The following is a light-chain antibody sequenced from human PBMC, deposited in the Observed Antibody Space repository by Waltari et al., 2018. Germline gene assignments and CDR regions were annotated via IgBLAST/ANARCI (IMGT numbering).Light chain of an antibody. J-gene: IGKJ1*01. CDR1: QRVSRA. V-gene: IGKV3-20*01. CDR2: GAS. CDR3: QHYLRLPVT. Sequence: EIVLTQSPGTLSLSLGERATVSCRASQRVSRALAGYQQKPVQAPRLLIYGASTRATGIPYRFSGSGSGTDFSLTISRLEPDDFAVYYCQHYLRLPVTFGQGTTVE.